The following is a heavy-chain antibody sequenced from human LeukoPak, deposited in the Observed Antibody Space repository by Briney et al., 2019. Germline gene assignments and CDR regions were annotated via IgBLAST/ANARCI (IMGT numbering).Heavy chain of an antibody. V-gene: IGHV3-33*01. Sequence: GGSLRLSCAASGFTFSSYGMHWVRQAPGKGLEWVAVIWYDGSNKYYADSVKGRFTISRDNSKNTLYLQMNSLRAEDTAVYYCARDFTYYDFWSGYSSRFDPWGQGTLVTVSS. CDR3: ARDFTYYDFWSGYSSRFDP. D-gene: IGHD3-3*01. CDR1: GFTFSSYG. J-gene: IGHJ5*02. CDR2: IWYDGSNK.